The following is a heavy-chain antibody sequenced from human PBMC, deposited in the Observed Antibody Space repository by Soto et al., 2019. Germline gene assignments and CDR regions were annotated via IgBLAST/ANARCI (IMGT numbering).Heavy chain of an antibody. D-gene: IGHD3-10*01. CDR1: GGTFSQFA. J-gene: IGHJ3*02. Sequence: QVQLVQSGAEVKKPGSSVKVSCKASGGTFSQFAVSWVRQAPEQGLEWMGGIIPLFGIAKYAPKFEDRVTIIADDSTNTASMDLSGLRSEDTAVYYCAASGRDVLGYDYKDTEGLEIWGQGTLVTVSS. V-gene: IGHV1-69*12. CDR3: AASGRDVLGYDYKDTEGLEI. CDR2: IIPLFGIA.